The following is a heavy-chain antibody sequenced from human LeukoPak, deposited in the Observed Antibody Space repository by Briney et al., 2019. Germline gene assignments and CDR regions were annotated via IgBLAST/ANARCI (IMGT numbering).Heavy chain of an antibody. CDR2: IYYTGST. V-gene: IGHV4-39*07. CDR1: GGSISSSGYY. D-gene: IGHD6-6*01. J-gene: IGHJ4*02. Sequence: TSETLSLTCIVSGGSISSSGYYWGWIRQPPEKGLEWIGSIYYTGSTYYNPSLKSRVTISVDTSKNQFSLKLSSVTAADTAVYYCALNRYSSSFTFDYWGQGTLVTVSS. CDR3: ALNRYSSSFTFDY.